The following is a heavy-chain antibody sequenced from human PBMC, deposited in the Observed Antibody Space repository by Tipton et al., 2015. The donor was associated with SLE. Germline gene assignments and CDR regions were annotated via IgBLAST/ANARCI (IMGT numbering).Heavy chain of an antibody. D-gene: IGHD6-13*01. J-gene: IGHJ4*02. CDR3: ARVSSSWGFDY. Sequence: TLSFTCTVSGGSISSYYWSWIRQPPGKGLEWIGYIYYSGSTNYNPSLKSRVTISVDTSKNQFSLKLSSVTAADTAVYYCARVSSSWGFDYWGQGTLVTVSS. CDR2: IYYSGST. V-gene: IGHV4-59*01. CDR1: GGSISSYY.